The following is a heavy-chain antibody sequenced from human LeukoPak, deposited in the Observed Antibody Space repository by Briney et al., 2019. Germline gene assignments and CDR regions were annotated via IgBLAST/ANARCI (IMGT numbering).Heavy chain of an antibody. D-gene: IGHD7-27*01. CDR1: GYSFTSYW. CDR2: IYPGDSDT. J-gene: IGHJ3*02. CDR3: ARLNTNWGSAFDI. Sequence: GEPLKISCKGSGYSFTSYWIGWVRQMPGKGLEWMGIIYPGDSDTRYSPSFQGQVTISADRSIGTAYLQWSSLKASDTAMYYCARLNTNWGSAFDIWGQGTMVTVSS. V-gene: IGHV5-51*01.